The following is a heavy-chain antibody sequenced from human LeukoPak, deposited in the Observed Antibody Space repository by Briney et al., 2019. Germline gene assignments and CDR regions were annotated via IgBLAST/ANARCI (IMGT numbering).Heavy chain of an antibody. V-gene: IGHV4-61*08. CDR2: IFYSRSP. D-gene: IGHD4-17*01. CDR1: GGSISSGDYY. J-gene: IGHJ4*02. CDR3: VRADPVTYGDYAVFDS. Sequence: SETLSLTCTVSGGSISSGDYYWSWIRQPPGKGLEWIGFIFYSRSPNYNPSLKSRVTISLDTSKNQFSLNLNSVTAADTAVYYCVRADPVTYGDYAVFDSWGQGSLVTVSS.